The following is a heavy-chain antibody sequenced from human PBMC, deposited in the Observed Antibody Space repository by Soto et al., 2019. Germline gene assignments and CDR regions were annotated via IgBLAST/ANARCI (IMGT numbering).Heavy chain of an antibody. V-gene: IGHV3-21*01. CDR3: ARDESAGSSIRY. Sequence: EVQVVESGGGLVKPGGSLRLSCTASGSPFSTYGMNWVRQVPGKGLEWVSSISNGGNYIYYADSVQGRFTISRDNAKNSLYLQMNSLRAEDTAVYFCARDESAGSSIRYWGQGTLVTVSS. CDR1: GSPFSTYG. D-gene: IGHD3-3*02. CDR2: ISNGGNYI. J-gene: IGHJ4*02.